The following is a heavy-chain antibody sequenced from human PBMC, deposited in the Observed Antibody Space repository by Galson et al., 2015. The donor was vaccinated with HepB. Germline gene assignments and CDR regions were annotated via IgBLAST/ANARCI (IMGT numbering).Heavy chain of an antibody. CDR1: GFTVSSNY. V-gene: IGHV3-66*02. CDR2: IYGGGST. CDR3: ARGTPYNFDTSGYFPLYYLDY. Sequence: SLRLSCAASGFTVSSNYMSWVRQAPGKGLEWVSVIYGGGSTYYADSVKGRFSIPRDNSKHPLSLQMSSLRAEDTAVYYCARGTPYNFDTSGYFPLYYLDYWGQGTLVTVSS. J-gene: IGHJ4*02. D-gene: IGHD3-22*01.